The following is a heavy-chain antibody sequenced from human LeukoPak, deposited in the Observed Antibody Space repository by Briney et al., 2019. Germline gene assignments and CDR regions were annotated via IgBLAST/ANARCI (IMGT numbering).Heavy chain of an antibody. D-gene: IGHD5/OR15-5a*01. CDR1: GFTFSSYA. V-gene: IGHV3-23*01. J-gene: IGHJ4*02. CDR3: AKLFSAVSTKFEY. Sequence: GGSLRLSCAASGFTFSSYAMSWVRQAPGKGLEWVSAISGSGDSTYYADSVKGRFTISRDNSKNTLHLQMNSLRAEDTAIYYCAKLFSAVSTKFEYWGQGTQVTVS. CDR2: ISGSGDST.